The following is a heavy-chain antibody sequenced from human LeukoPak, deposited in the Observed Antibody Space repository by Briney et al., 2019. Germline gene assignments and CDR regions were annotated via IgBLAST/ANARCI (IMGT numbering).Heavy chain of an antibody. V-gene: IGHV3-23*01. CDR3: ATGRGYSSN. J-gene: IGHJ4*02. CDR1: GFTFSSYA. Sequence: HTGGSLRLSCAASGFTFSSYAMSWVRQAPGKGLEWVSSNSGSGGSTNYADSVKGRFTISRDNSKNTLYLQMNSLRAEDTAVYYCATGRGYSSNWGQGTLVTVSS. D-gene: IGHD5-18*01. CDR2: NSGSGGST.